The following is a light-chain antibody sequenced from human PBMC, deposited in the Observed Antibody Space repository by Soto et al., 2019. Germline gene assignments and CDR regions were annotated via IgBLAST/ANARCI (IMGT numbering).Light chain of an antibody. Sequence: ALQLTQSPSSLYASVGDRVTITCRASQAIRTALGWYQQKPGKVPKLLIYAASILQSGITSRSSGRGSGTDFTLTVSSLQPEDFAQYYCLRDFRSFWAVGQGTKVEIK. CDR3: LRDFRSFWA. J-gene: IGKJ1*01. CDR2: AAS. V-gene: IGKV1-6*01. CDR1: QAIRTA.